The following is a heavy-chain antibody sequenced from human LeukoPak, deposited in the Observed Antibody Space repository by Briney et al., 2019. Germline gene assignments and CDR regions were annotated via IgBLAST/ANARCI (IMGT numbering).Heavy chain of an antibody. CDR3: ARSHSQYIAVAGFDY. Sequence: SETLSLTCTVSGGSISSYYWSWIRQPPGKGLEWIGYIYYSGSTNYNPSLKSRVTISVDTSKNQFSLKLSSVTAADTAVYYCARSHSQYIAVAGFDYWGQGTLVTVSS. D-gene: IGHD6-19*01. CDR2: IYYSGST. J-gene: IGHJ4*02. V-gene: IGHV4-59*01. CDR1: GGSISSYY.